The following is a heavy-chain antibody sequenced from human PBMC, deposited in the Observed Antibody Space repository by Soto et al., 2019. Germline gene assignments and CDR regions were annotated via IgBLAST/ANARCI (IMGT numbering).Heavy chain of an antibody. CDR3: ARAEVDLVEVPAAKVGFEY. D-gene: IGHD2-2*01. V-gene: IGHV3-11*01. CDR2: LSSSGTTI. Sequence: QVQLVESGGGLVKPGESLRLSCAASGFTFSDYYMIWIRQAPGKGLEWVGYLSSSGTTIYYADSVKGRFTISRDNAQKSLYLQMDSLRAEDTAAYYCARAEVDLVEVPAAKVGFEYWGQGTLVTVSA. CDR1: GFTFSDYY. J-gene: IGHJ4*02.